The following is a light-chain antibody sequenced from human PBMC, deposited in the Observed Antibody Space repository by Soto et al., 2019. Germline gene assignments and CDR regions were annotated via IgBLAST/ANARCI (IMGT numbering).Light chain of an antibody. Sequence: EIVLTQSPGSLSLSPGERATLSCRASQSVSSTFFAWYQQRPGQAPRLLMYGASSSATGIPERFSGSGSGTDFTLTISRLEPEDFAVYYCQQFDSSVPFGQGTKVEIK. CDR3: QQFDSSVP. CDR2: GAS. CDR1: QSVSSTF. V-gene: IGKV3-20*01. J-gene: IGKJ1*01.